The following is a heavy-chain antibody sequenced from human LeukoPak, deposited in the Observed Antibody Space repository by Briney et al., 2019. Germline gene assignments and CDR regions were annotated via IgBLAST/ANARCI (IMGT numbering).Heavy chain of an antibody. V-gene: IGHV4-34*01. D-gene: IGHD3-9*01. CDR2: INHSGGT. J-gene: IGHJ6*02. Sequence: SETLSLTCAVYGGSFSDYSWTWIRQPPGKGLEWIGEINHSGGTNHNPSLMSRVIMSVDTSKNQFSLKVSSVTAADTAVYYCARDPGYYDILTGSGGNYYYYGMDVWGQGTTVTVSS. CDR1: GGSFSDYS. CDR3: ARDPGYYDILTGSGGNYYYYGMDV.